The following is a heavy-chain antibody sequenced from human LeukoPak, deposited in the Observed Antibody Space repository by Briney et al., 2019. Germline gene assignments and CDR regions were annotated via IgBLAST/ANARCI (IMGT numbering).Heavy chain of an antibody. D-gene: IGHD6-19*01. CDR3: AKDRDSSGWYVDLDY. V-gene: IGHV3-15*01. CDR2: IKSKTDGGTT. CDR1: GFTFSNAW. J-gene: IGHJ4*02. Sequence: GGSLRLSCAASGFTFSNAWMSWVRQAPGKGLEWVGRIKSKTDGGTTDYAAPVKGRFTISRDDSKNTLYLQMNSLRAEDTAVYYCAKDRDSSGWYVDLDYWGQGTLVTVSS.